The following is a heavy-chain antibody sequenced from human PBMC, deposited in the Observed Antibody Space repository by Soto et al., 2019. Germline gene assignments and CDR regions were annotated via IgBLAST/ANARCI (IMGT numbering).Heavy chain of an antibody. D-gene: IGHD5-18*01. CDR1: GSSISSYY. CDR2: IYYSGST. CDR3: ARSGNSNGLVFDY. J-gene: IGHJ4*02. V-gene: IGHV4-59*03. Sequence: KPSETLSLTCTVSGSSISSYYWSWIRQTPGKGLEWIAYIYYSGSTNYNPSLKSRVTISADTSRTQFSLKLTVVTAADTAVYYCARSGNSNGLVFDYWGQGTLVTVSS.